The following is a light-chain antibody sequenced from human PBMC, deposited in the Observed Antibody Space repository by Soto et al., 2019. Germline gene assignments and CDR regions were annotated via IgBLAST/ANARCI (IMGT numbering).Light chain of an antibody. CDR3: QQYGSSSWT. Sequence: EIVLTQSPGTLSLSPGARATLSCRASQSVSSSYLAWYQQKPGQAPRLLIYGASSRATGIPDRFSGSGSGTDFTLTISSLEPEDFEVYYCQQYGSSSWTFGQGTKVEIK. CDR2: GAS. J-gene: IGKJ1*01. V-gene: IGKV3-20*01. CDR1: QSVSSSY.